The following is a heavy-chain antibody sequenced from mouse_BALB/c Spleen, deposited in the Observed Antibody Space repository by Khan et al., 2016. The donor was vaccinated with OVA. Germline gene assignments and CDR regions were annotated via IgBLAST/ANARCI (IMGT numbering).Heavy chain of an antibody. Sequence: VQLQESGPGLVAPSPSLSITCTISGFSLTNYGVHWVRQPPGQGLEWLVVIWSDGSTTYNSDLKSRLTISKDNTKSQVFLKMNSLQTDDTAMYFCARQPYYHYNIMDYWGQGTSVTVSS. CDR1: GFSLTNYG. D-gene: IGHD2-10*01. V-gene: IGHV2-6-1*01. J-gene: IGHJ4*01. CDR3: ARQPYYHYNIMDY. CDR2: IWSDGST.